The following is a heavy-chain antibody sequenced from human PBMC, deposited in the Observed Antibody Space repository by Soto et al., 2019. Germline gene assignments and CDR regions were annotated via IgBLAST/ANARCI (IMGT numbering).Heavy chain of an antibody. Sequence: PSETLSLTCAVYGGSFSGYYWSWIRQPPGKGLEWIGEINHSGSTNYNPPLKSRLTMSVDTSNNQFSLKLSSVTAADTAVYFCARGGPAAPVAWFDPWGRGTLVTVSS. CDR2: INHSGST. CDR3: ARGGPAAPVAWFDP. V-gene: IGHV4-34*09. CDR1: GGSFSGYY. J-gene: IGHJ5*02. D-gene: IGHD2-2*01.